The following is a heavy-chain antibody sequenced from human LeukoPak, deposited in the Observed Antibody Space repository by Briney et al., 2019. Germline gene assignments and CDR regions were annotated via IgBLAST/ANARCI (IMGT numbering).Heavy chain of an antibody. Sequence: GGSLRLSCAASGFFFSDSAMAWVRQAPGKGLEWVSTTTGLGDNTHYADSVKGRFTFSRDNSKNTLYLQMNSLRVEDTAVYYCAKNPQYYYDSSGFFEYWGQGTLVTVSS. CDR2: TTGLGDNT. J-gene: IGHJ4*02. V-gene: IGHV3-23*01. CDR1: GFFFSDSA. D-gene: IGHD3-22*01. CDR3: AKNPQYYYDSSGFFEY.